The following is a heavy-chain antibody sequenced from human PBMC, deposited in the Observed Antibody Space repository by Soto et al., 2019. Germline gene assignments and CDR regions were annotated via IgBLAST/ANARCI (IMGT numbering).Heavy chain of an antibody. CDR3: ATRAGTTRWGYYYYGMDV. CDR2: FDPEDGET. V-gene: IGHV1-24*01. CDR1: GYTLTELS. D-gene: IGHD1-7*01. Sequence: AASVKVSCKVSGYTLTELSMHWVRQAPGKGLEWMGGFDPEDGETIYAQKFQGRVTMTEDTSTDTAYMELSSLRSEDTAVYYCATRAGTTRWGYYYYGMDVWGQGTTVTVSS. J-gene: IGHJ6*02.